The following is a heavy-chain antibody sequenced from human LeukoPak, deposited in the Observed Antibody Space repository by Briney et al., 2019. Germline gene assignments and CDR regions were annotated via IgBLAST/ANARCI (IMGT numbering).Heavy chain of an antibody. V-gene: IGHV1-2*06. CDR3: ARPEDDYYDSSGYENY. Sequence: ASVKVSCKASGYTFTGYYMHWVRQAPGQGLEWMGRINPNSGGTNYAQKFKGRVTMTRDTSISTAYMELSRLRSDDTAVYYCARPEDDYYDSSGYENYWGQGNLVTVSS. D-gene: IGHD3-22*01. CDR1: GYTFTGYY. CDR2: INPNSGGT. J-gene: IGHJ4*02.